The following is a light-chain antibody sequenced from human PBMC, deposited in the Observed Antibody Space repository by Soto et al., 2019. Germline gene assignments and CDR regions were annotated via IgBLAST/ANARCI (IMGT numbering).Light chain of an antibody. CDR3: QQYNNWPPNT. V-gene: IGKV3-15*01. CDR1: QSVSSN. CDR2: GAS. Sequence: EIVMTQSPATLSVSPGERATLSCRASQSVSSNLAWYQQKPGQAPRLLIYGASTRATGIPARFSCSGSGTEFTLTISSLQSEDFAVYYCQQYNNWPPNTFGGGTKVEIK. J-gene: IGKJ4*01.